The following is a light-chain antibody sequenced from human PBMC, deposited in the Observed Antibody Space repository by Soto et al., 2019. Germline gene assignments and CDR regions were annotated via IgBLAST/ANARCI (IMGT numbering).Light chain of an antibody. V-gene: IGKV1-5*01. CDR2: DAS. CDR3: QQYDISSGT. Sequence: DIQITQSPSTLSGSVGDRVTITCRASQTISSWLAWYQQKPGKAPKLLIYDASTLQRGVPSRFSGSGSGTEFTLNISSLQPEDFATYYCQQYDISSGTFGQGTKVDIK. J-gene: IGKJ1*01. CDR1: QTISSW.